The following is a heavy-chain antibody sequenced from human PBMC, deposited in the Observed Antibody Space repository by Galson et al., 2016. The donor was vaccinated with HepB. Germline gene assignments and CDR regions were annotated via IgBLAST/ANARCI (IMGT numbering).Heavy chain of an antibody. Sequence: SLRLSCAASGFSFSDYYMSWIRQAPGKGLEWISDISLDGDTIYYADSVKGRFTISRDNAKKSLYLQMNSLRAEDTAVYYCTSGDFWSGSYTGFVDYWGQGTLVTVSS. J-gene: IGHJ4*02. V-gene: IGHV3-11*01. CDR1: GFSFSDYY. CDR3: TSGDFWSGSYTGFVDY. CDR2: ISLDGDTI. D-gene: IGHD3-3*01.